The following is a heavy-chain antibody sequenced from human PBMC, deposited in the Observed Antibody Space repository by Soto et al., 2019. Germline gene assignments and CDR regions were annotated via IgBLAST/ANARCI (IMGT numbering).Heavy chain of an antibody. CDR1: GFTFDDYA. CDR3: EKARQGYSSSWYNVGYFQP. Sequence: EVQLVESGGGLVQPGRSLRLSCAASGFTFDDYAMHWVRQAPGKGLEWVSGISWNSGSIGYADSVKGRFTISRDNAKKSLYLQINSLRAEDTALYYCEKARQGYSSSWYNVGYFQPWGQGTLVTVSS. J-gene: IGHJ1*01. V-gene: IGHV3-9*01. CDR2: ISWNSGSI. D-gene: IGHD6-13*01.